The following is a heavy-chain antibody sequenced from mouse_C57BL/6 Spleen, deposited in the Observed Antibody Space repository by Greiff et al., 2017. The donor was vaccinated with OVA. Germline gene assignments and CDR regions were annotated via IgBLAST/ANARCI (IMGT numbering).Heavy chain of an antibody. J-gene: IGHJ2*01. V-gene: IGHV3-6*01. CDR2: ISYDGSN. D-gene: IGHD1-1*01. CDR3: ARATTVVLDFDY. Sequence: ESGPGLVKPSQSLSLTCSVTGYSITSGYYWNWIRQFPGNKLEWLGYISYDGSNNYNPSLKNQISITRDTSKNQFFLKLNSVTTEDTATYYCARATTVVLDFDYRGQGTTLTGSS. CDR1: GYSITSGYY.